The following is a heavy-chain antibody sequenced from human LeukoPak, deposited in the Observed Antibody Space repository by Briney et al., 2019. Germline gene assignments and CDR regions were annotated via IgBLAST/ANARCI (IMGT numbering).Heavy chain of an antibody. J-gene: IGHJ4*02. CDR3: ARGEDYYDSSGYYCFFDY. CDR2: IYSGGST. V-gene: IGHV3-66*01. CDR1: GFTFSSYA. Sequence: GGSLRLSCAASGFTFSSYAMSWARQAPGKGLEWVSVIYSGGSTYYADSVKGRFTISRDNSKNTLYLQMNSLRAEDTAVYYCARGEDYYDSSGYYCFFDYWGQGTLVTVSS. D-gene: IGHD3-22*01.